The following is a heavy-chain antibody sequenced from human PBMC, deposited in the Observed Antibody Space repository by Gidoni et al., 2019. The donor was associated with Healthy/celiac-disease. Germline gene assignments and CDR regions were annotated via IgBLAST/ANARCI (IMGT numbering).Heavy chain of an antibody. CDR3: ARGVEYYYGSGEGWFDP. J-gene: IGHJ5*02. CDR2: IYHSGST. CDR1: GGSISSSNW. V-gene: IGHV4-4*02. D-gene: IGHD3-10*01. Sequence: QVQLQESGPGLVKPSGTLSLTCAVSGGSISSSNWWSWVRQPPGKGLEWIGEIYHSGSTNYSPSLKSRVTISVDKSKNQFSLKLSSVTAADTAVYYCARGVEYYYGSGEGWFDPWGQGTLVTVSS.